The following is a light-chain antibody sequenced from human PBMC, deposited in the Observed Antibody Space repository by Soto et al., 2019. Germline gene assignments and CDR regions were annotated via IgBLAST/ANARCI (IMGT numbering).Light chain of an antibody. CDR2: AAS. CDR1: QDIGNN. J-gene: IGKJ1*01. CDR3: QQCYTYPLT. V-gene: IGKV1-17*01. Sequence: DIQMTQSPSSLSASVVDRVTITCRASQDIGNNLGWYQQKPGNAPRRLIYAASSLQSGVPSRFSGSGSGTEFTLTISSLQPGDFATYYCQQCYTYPLTFGQGTKVDIK.